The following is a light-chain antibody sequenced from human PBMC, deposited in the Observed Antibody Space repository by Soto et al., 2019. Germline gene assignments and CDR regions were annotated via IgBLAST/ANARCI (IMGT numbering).Light chain of an antibody. CDR2: DAS. V-gene: IGKV3D-20*02. CDR3: QQRSNWLWT. J-gene: IGKJ1*01. CDR1: QSVSSSY. Sequence: EIVLMQSPGTLSLSPGERATLSCRASQSVSSSYLAWYQQMPGQAPRLLIYDASNRATGIPARFSGSGSGTDFTLTISSLEPEDFAVYYCQQRSNWLWTFGQGTKGDIK.